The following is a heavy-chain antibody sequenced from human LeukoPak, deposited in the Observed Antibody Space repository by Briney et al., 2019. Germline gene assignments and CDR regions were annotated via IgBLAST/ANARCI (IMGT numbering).Heavy chain of an antibody. CDR3: ARDNYNPRLIHQLPFDY. CDR2: ISSSSSYI. Sequence: GGSLRLSCAASGFTFSSYWMSWVRQAPGKGLEWVSSISSSSSYIYYADSVKGRFTISRDNAKNSLYLQMNSLRAEDTAVYYCARDNYNPRLIHQLPFDYWGQGTLVTVSS. J-gene: IGHJ4*02. D-gene: IGHD5-24*01. V-gene: IGHV3-21*01. CDR1: GFTFSSYW.